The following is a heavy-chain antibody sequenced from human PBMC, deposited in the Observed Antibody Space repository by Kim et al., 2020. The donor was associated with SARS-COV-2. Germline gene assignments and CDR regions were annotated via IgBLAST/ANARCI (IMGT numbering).Heavy chain of an antibody. CDR2: ISGSGGST. V-gene: IGHV3-23*01. CDR3: AKDRDYGGIQGPDPVDY. Sequence: GGSLRLSCAASGFTFSSYAMSWVRQAPGKGLEWVSAISGSGGSTYYADSVKSRFTISRDNSKNTLYLQMNSLRAEDTAVYYCAKDRDYGGIQGPDPVDYWRQGTLVTVSS. J-gene: IGHJ4*02. D-gene: IGHD4-17*01. CDR1: GFTFSSYA.